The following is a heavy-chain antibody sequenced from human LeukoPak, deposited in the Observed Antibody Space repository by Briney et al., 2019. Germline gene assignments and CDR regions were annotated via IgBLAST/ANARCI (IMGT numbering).Heavy chain of an antibody. CDR1: GFTLSSYA. D-gene: IGHD6-19*01. CDR2: ISGSGGST. Sequence: GGSLRLSCAASGFTLSSYAMDWVRQAPGKGLEWVSSISGSGGSTYYADSVKGRFTISRDNSKNSLYLQMNSLRAEDTAVYYCARDLRSSGWDYWGQGTLVTVSS. V-gene: IGHV3-23*01. CDR3: ARDLRSSGWDY. J-gene: IGHJ4*02.